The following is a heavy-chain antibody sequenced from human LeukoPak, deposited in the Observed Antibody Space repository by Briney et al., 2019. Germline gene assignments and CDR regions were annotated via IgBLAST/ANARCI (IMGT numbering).Heavy chain of an antibody. CDR3: ARESTQIVVVPAALRPAAGTFDY. Sequence: PSQTLSLTCTVSGGSISSGSYYWSWIRQPAGKGLEWIGRIYTSGSTNYNPSLKSRVTISVDTSKNQFSLKLSSVTAADTAVYYCARESTQIVVVPAALRPAAGTFDYWGQGTLVTVSS. CDR1: GGSISSGSYY. J-gene: IGHJ4*02. CDR2: IYTSGST. D-gene: IGHD2-2*01. V-gene: IGHV4-61*02.